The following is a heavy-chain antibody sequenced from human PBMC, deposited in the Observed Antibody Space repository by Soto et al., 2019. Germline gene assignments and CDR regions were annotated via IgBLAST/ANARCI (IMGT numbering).Heavy chain of an antibody. V-gene: IGHV3-23*01. J-gene: IGHJ4*01. CDR1: GLNLDSPYSHG. CDR2: ISSNGFNT. D-gene: IGHD2-8*01. Sequence: GGSLRLSCTASGLNLDSPYSHGLTWVRQSPGMGPEWVSTISSNGFNTHYAESVQGRFTISKDASRNTVHLHMNSLRADDTATYFCVSWVSAHFDYWGHGTPVTVSS. CDR3: VSWVSAHFDY.